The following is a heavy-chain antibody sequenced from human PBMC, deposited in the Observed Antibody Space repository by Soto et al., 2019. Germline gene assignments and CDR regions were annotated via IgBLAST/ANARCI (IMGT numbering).Heavy chain of an antibody. V-gene: IGHV4-59*08. CDR1: GGSISSYY. Sequence: SETLSLTCTVSGGSISSYYWSWIRQPPGKGLEWIGYIYYSGSTNYNPSLKSRVTISVDTSKNQFSLKLSSVTAADTAVYYCARNSYGDYPLGDFDYWGQGTLVTVSS. D-gene: IGHD4-17*01. CDR3: ARNSYGDYPLGDFDY. J-gene: IGHJ4*02. CDR2: IYYSGST.